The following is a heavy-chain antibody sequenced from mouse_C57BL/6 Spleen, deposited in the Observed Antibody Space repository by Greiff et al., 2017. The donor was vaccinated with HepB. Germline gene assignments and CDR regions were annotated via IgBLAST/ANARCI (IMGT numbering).Heavy chain of an antibody. CDR2: FHPYNDDT. J-gene: IGHJ1*03. Sequence: QVQLKESGAELVKPGASVKMSCKASGYTFTTYPIEWMKQNHGKSLEWIGNFHPYNDDTKYNEKFKGKATLTVEKSSSTVYLELSRLTSDDSAVYYCARGGNLPLDYFDVWGTGTTVTVSS. D-gene: IGHD2-1*01. V-gene: IGHV1-47*01. CDR1: GYTFTTYP. CDR3: ARGGNLPLDYFDV.